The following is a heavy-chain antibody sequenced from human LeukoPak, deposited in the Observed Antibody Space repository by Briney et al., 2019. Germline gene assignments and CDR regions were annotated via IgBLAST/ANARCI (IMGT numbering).Heavy chain of an antibody. V-gene: IGHV1-2*02. CDR3: AREPSIAARPGLYYFDY. CDR2: INPNSGDT. J-gene: IGHJ4*02. Sequence: GGSVKVSFKASGYTFTGYYMHWVRQAPGQGLEGMGCINPNSGDTNYAQKFQGSVTITMDTSISTAYMELSRLRSDHTAVYSCAREPSIAARPGLYYFDYWGQGTLVTVSS. D-gene: IGHD6-6*01. CDR1: GYTFTGYY.